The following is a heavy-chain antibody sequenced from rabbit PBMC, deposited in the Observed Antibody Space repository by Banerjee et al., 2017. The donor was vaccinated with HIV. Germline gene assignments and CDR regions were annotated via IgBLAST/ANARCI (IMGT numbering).Heavy chain of an antibody. V-gene: IGHV1S45*01. J-gene: IGHJ4*01. CDR1: GFSFSNKYV. CDR2: INSCSRNV. Sequence: QEQLEESGGDLVKPEGFLTITCTASGFSFSNKYVMCWVRQAPGRGLEWIGCINSCSRNVVYAGWATGRFIISKTSSSTVTLQMTSLTAADTATYFCARQPYGASGFWGPGTLVTVS. D-gene: IGHD2-1*01. CDR3: ARQPYGASGF.